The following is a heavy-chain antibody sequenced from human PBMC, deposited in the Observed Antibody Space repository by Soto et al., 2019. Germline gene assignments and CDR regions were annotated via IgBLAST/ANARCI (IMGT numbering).Heavy chain of an antibody. CDR1: GYSFTTCG. CDR2: INAASGAT. V-gene: IGHV1-3*01. D-gene: IGHD3-10*02. J-gene: IGHJ5*02. CDR3: AKDSPRVQVPGTGWLDP. Sequence: ASVKVSCKASGYSFTTCGVHWVRQAPGQRLEWLGWINAASGATKYSQKFQGRVTITRDTSASTSFLELSSLTSEDTALYFCAKDSPRVQVPGTGWLDPWGQGTQVTVSS.